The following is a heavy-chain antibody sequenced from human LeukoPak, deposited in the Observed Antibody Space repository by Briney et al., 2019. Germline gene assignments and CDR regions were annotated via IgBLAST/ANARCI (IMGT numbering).Heavy chain of an antibody. D-gene: IGHD3-10*01. CDR2: IYYSGST. J-gene: IGHJ3*02. Sequence: SETLSLTCTVSGGSISSYYWSWIRQPPGKGLEWIGYIYYSGSTNYNPSLKSRVTISVDTSENQFSLKLSSVTAADTAVYYCARHMVRGVHVFDIWGQGTMVTVSS. CDR3: ARHMVRGVHVFDI. V-gene: IGHV4-59*01. CDR1: GGSISSYY.